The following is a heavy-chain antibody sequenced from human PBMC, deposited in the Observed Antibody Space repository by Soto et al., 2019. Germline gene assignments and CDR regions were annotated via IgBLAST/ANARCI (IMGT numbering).Heavy chain of an antibody. J-gene: IGHJ5*02. Sequence: SETLSLTCAVSGCSISSSAYYWVWIAQPPGKGLEWIGSIYYSRSTYYNPSPKSRVTISVDTSKNQSSLKLSSVTAADTAVYYCTGVAGVPNWFDPWGEGTLVTVSS. V-gene: IGHV4-39*01. D-gene: IGHD7-27*01. CDR1: GCSISSSAYY. CDR2: IYYSRST. CDR3: TGVAGVPNWFDP.